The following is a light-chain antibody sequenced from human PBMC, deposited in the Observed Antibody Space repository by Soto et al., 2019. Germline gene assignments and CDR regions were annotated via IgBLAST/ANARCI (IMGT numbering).Light chain of an antibody. J-gene: IGLJ2*01. V-gene: IGLV2-14*01. CDR1: SSDVGGYNY. Sequence: QSALTQPASVSGSPGQSITISCTGTSSDVGGYNYVSWYQHYPGKAPKLIIYEVSNLPSGVSNRFSGSKSGNTASLTLSGLQAEDEADYYCSSYARNSVLFGGGTKLTVL. CDR2: EVS. CDR3: SSYARNSVL.